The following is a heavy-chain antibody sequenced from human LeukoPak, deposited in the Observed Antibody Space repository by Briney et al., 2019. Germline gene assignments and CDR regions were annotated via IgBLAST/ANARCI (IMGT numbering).Heavy chain of an antibody. CDR1: GYTFTSYY. Sequence: GASVKVSCKASGYTFTSYYMHWVRQAPGQGLEWMGIINPSGGSTSYAQKFQGRVTMTRDMSTSTVYMELSSLRSEDTAVYYCARHRRSLELPFTPYYYYYYLDVWGKGTTVTVSS. V-gene: IGHV1-46*01. CDR3: ARHRRSLELPFTPYYYYYYLDV. J-gene: IGHJ6*03. CDR2: INPSGGST. D-gene: IGHD1-26*01.